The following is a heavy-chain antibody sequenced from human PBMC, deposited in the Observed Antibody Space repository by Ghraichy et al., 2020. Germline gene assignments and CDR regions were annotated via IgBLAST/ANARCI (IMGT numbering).Heavy chain of an antibody. D-gene: IGHD6-19*01. J-gene: IGHJ4*02. CDR1: GYSISSGYF. Sequence: ESLNISCAVSGYSISSGYFWGWIQQPPGKGLEWIGSIYHSGSTYYNPSLKSRVTMSVDTSKNQFSLKLNSVTAADTAVYYCARESKYTSGWYHDYWGQGTLVTVSS. CDR2: IYHSGST. V-gene: IGHV4-38-2*02. CDR3: ARESKYTSGWYHDY.